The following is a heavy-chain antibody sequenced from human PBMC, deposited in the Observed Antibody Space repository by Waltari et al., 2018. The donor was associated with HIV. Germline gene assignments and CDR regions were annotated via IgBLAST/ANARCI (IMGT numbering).Heavy chain of an antibody. CDR1: GYTFTAYY. J-gene: IGHJ3*02. CDR3: ARDRYGEFNTPDGAFDI. Sequence: QVQLVQSGAEVKNPGASVKVSCKASGYTFTAYYLHWVRQAPGQGLEWMGRINPNNGGTKYAQKFQGRVTMTRGTSISTVYMELSRLISDDTAVYYCARDRYGEFNTPDGAFDIWGQGTMVTVSS. V-gene: IGHV1-2*06. CDR2: INPNNGGT. D-gene: IGHD3-10*01.